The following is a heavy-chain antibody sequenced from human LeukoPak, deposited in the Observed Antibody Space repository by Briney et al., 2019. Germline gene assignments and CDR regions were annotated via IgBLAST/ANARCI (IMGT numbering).Heavy chain of an antibody. CDR1: GFTFSSYA. CDR2: INSDGSST. V-gene: IGHV3-74*01. J-gene: IGHJ4*02. CDR3: AREYYDILTGYSWGYYFDY. Sequence: GGSLRLSCAASGFTFSSYAMSWVRQAPGKGLVWVSRINSDGSSTSYADSVKGRFTISRDNAKNTLYLQMNSLRAEDTAVYYCAREYYDILTGYSWGYYFDYWGQGTLVTVSS. D-gene: IGHD3-9*01.